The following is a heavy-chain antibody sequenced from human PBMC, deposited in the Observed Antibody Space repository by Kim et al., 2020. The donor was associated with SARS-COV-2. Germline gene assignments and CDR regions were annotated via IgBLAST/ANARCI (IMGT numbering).Heavy chain of an antibody. D-gene: IGHD2-15*01. CDR3: ARARIGYCSGGSCYLVPGYYGMDV. J-gene: IGHJ6*02. Sequence: SETLSLTCAVYGGSFSGYYWSWIRQPPGKWLEWIGEFNHSGSTNYNPSLKSRVTISVDTSKNQFSLKLSSVTAADTAVYYCARARIGYCSGGSCYLVPGYYGMDVWGQGTTVTVSS. CDR2: FNHSGST. V-gene: IGHV4-34*01. CDR1: GGSFSGYY.